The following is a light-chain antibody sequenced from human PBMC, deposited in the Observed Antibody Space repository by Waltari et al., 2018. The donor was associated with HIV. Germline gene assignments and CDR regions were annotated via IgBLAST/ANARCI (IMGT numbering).Light chain of an antibody. CDR1: SSNIGNNY. CDR3: GTWDSSLSAVV. J-gene: IGLJ2*01. CDR2: DTN. Sequence: QSVLTQPPSVSAAPGQKVPISCSGSSSNIGNNYVSWYQQIPGTAPRLVIYDTNDRPSVIPDRFSGSKPGTSATLGITGPQTGDEADYYCGTWDSSLSAVVFGGGTKLTVL. V-gene: IGLV1-51*01.